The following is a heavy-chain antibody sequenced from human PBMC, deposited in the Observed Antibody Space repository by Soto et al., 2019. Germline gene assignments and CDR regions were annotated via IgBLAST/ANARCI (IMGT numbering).Heavy chain of an antibody. CDR3: ARIQLVYDAFDI. V-gene: IGHV3-21*01. D-gene: IGHD6-6*01. CDR2: ISSSSSYI. CDR1: GFTFSSYS. Sequence: GGSLRLSCAASGFTFSSYSMNWVRQAPGKGLEWVSSISSSSSYIYYADSVKGRFTISRDNAKNSLYLQMNSLRAEDTALYYCARIQLVYDAFDIWGQGTMVTVSS. J-gene: IGHJ3*02.